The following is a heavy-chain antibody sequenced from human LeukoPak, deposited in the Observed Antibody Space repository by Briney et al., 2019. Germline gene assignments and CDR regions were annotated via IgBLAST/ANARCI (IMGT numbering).Heavy chain of an antibody. Sequence: GSLRLSCAASGFIFSNYWMLWVRQAPGKGLVWVSRINSDGSSTSYADSVKGRFTISRDNAKNTLYLQMNSLRAEDTAVYYCARVREGYYSDYWGQGTLVTVS. CDR2: INSDGSST. D-gene: IGHD3-22*01. CDR1: GFIFSNYW. CDR3: ARVREGYYSDY. V-gene: IGHV3-74*01. J-gene: IGHJ4*02.